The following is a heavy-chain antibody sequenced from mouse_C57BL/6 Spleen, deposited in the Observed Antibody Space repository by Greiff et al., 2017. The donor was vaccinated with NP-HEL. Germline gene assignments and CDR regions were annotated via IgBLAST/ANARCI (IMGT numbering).Heavy chain of an antibody. CDR2: ISYDGSN. CDR3: ARETGSDAYAMDY. CDR1: GYSITSGYY. J-gene: IGHJ4*01. D-gene: IGHD1-1*01. Sequence: DVQLQESGPGLVKPSQSLPLTCSVTGYSITSGYYWNWIRQFPGNKLEWMGYISYDGSNNYNPSLKNRISITRDTSKNQFFLKLNSVTTEDTATYYCARETGSDAYAMDYWGQGTSVTVSS. V-gene: IGHV3-6*01.